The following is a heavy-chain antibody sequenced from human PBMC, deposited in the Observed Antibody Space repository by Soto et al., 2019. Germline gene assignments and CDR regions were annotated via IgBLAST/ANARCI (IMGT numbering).Heavy chain of an antibody. CDR2: ISAGNGDT. D-gene: IGHD2-15*01. V-gene: IGHV1-3*01. CDR3: ARDLCSGGRCYEPHLDY. J-gene: IGHJ4*02. Sequence: ASVKVSCKASGYSFDTFGMSWVRQAPGQGLEWMGWISAGNGDTKYSQKFQGRVTVIRDTSASTAYMELSGLRSEDTAVYYCARDLCSGGRCYEPHLDYWGQGALVTVSS. CDR1: GYSFDTFG.